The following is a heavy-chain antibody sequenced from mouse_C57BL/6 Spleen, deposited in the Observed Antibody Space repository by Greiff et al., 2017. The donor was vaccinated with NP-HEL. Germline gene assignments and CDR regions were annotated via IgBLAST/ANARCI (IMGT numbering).Heavy chain of an antibody. CDR2: ISYSGST. D-gene: IGHD1-1*01. J-gene: IGHJ1*03. V-gene: IGHV3-8*01. CDR1: GYSITSDY. CDR3: ARYSYGSSRYWYFDV. Sequence: EVQLQQSGPGLAKPSQTLSLTCSVTGYSITSDYWNWIRKFPGNKLEYMGYISYSGSTYYNPSLKSRISITRDTSKNQYYLQLNSVTTEDTATYYCARYSYGSSRYWYFDVWGTGTTVTVSS.